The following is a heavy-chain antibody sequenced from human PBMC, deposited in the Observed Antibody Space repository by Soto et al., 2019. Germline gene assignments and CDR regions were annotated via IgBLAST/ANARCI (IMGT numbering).Heavy chain of an antibody. CDR3: ARVQRNSILAVAGTVWFDP. V-gene: IGHV4-59*01. CDR1: GGSISRYY. Sequence: SETLSLTCIVSGGSISRYYWIWIRQPPGKGLEWIGYIYYESTNYNPSLKSRVIISVDTSKNQFSLKLSSVTAADTAVYYCARVQRNSILAVAGTVWFDPWGQGTLVTVSS. CDR2: IYYEST. J-gene: IGHJ5*02. D-gene: IGHD6-19*01.